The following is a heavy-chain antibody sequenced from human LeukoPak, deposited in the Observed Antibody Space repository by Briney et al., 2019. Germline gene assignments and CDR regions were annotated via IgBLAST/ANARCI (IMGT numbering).Heavy chain of an antibody. CDR2: ISYDGSNK. V-gene: IGHV3-30*04. D-gene: IGHD2-2*01. J-gene: IGHJ6*02. CDR1: GFTLSGYS. Sequence: GGSLRLSCAASGFTLSGYSMHWVRQAPGKGLEWVAVISYDGSNKYYVDSVKGRFTISRDNSKNTLYLQMNSLRAEDTAVYSCARDTLVVTADNDYYYFGMDVWGQGTKVTVSS. CDR3: ARDTLVVTADNDYYYFGMDV.